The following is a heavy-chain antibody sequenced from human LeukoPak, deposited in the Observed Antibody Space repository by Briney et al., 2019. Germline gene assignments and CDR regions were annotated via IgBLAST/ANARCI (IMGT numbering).Heavy chain of an antibody. D-gene: IGHD6-13*01. CDR1: GVSISSYY. V-gene: IGHV4-59*08. CDR2: IYYSGST. J-gene: IGHJ5*02. CDR3: ARHDPRAAAGTFFP. Sequence: PSETLSLSCTVSGVSISSYYWSWIRQPPGKGLEWIGSIYYSGSTNYNPSSKSRVSISVDTSKNHFSLKLSSVTTADTAVYYCARHDPRAAAGTFFPWGEGTLVTVSS.